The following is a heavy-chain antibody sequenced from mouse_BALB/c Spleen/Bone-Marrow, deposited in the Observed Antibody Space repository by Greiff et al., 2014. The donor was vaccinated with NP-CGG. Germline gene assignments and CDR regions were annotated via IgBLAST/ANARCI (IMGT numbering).Heavy chain of an antibody. CDR1: GFTFSSYG. CDR2: INSNGGST. J-gene: IGHJ2*01. D-gene: IGHD2-1*01. CDR3: ARGNDGNYVDYFDY. Sequence: EVQVVESGGGLVQPGGSLKLSCAASGFTFSSYGMSWVRQTPDKRLELVASINSNGGSTYYPDSVKGRFTISRDNAKNTLSLQMSSLKSEDTAMYYCARGNDGNYVDYFDYWGQGTTLTVSS. V-gene: IGHV5-6-3*01.